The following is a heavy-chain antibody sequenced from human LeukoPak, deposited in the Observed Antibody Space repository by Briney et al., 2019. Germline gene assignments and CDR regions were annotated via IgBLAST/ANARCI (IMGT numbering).Heavy chain of an antibody. J-gene: IGHJ4*02. CDR3: ARETMVRGVPPPYYFDY. V-gene: IGHV1-18*01. CDR2: ISAYNGNT. D-gene: IGHD3-10*01. CDR1: GYTFTSYG. Sequence: ASVKVSCKASGYTFTSYGISWVRQAPGQGLEWMGWISAYNGNTNYAQKLQGRVTMTTDTSTSTAYMELRSLRSGDTAAYYCARETMVRGVPPPYYFDYWGQGTLVTVSS.